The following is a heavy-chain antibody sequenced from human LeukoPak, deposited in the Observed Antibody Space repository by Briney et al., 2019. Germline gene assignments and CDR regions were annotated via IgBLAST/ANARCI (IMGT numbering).Heavy chain of an antibody. V-gene: IGHV4-59*08. CDR1: GGSISSYY. Sequence: PSETLSLTCTVSGGSISSYYWSWIRQPPGKGLEWIGYIYYSGSTNYNPSLKSRVTISVDTSKNQFSLKLSSVTAADTAVYYCARHASEYSSGWPSYYYGMDVWGQGTTVTVSS. J-gene: IGHJ6*02. CDR2: IYYSGST. CDR3: ARHASEYSSGWPSYYYGMDV. D-gene: IGHD6-19*01.